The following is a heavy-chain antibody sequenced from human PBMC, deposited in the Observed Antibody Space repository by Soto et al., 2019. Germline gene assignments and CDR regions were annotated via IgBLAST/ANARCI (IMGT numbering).Heavy chain of an antibody. CDR2: IYSGGST. Sequence: GGSLRLSCAASGFTVSSNYMSWVRQAPGKGLEWVSVIYSGGSTYYADSVKGRCTISRDNSKNTLYLQMNSLRAEDTAVYYCGRDKQLDYYYGMDVWGQGTKVTVSS. CDR3: GRDKQLDYYYGMDV. D-gene: IGHD6-13*01. J-gene: IGHJ6*01. V-gene: IGHV3-53*01. CDR1: GFTVSSNY.